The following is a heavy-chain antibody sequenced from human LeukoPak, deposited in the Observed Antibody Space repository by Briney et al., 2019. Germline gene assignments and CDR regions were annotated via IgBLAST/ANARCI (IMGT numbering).Heavy chain of an antibody. V-gene: IGHV4-34*01. CDR1: GGSFSGYY. J-gene: IGHJ6*02. Sequence: SETPSLTCAVYGGSFSGYYWSWIRQPPGKGLEWIGEINHSGSTNYNPSLKSRVTISVDTSKNQFSLKLSSVTAADTAVYYCARPSEYYYYYGMDVWGQGTTVTVSS. CDR2: INHSGST. CDR3: ARPSEYYYYYGMDV.